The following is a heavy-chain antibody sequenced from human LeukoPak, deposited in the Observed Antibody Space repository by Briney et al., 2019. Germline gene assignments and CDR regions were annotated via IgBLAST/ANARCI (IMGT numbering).Heavy chain of an antibody. Sequence: SGGSLRLSCAASGFTFSNCGMHWVRQAPGKGLEWAAVIWYDGSYKYYADSVKVRFTISRDNAKNTLYLQMNSLRAEDTAVYYCAKDFYVGPVLARYFDYWGQGTLGTVSS. J-gene: IGHJ4*02. D-gene: IGHD2-8*02. CDR2: IWYDGSYK. CDR1: GFTFSNCG. V-gene: IGHV3-33*06. CDR3: AKDFYVGPVLARYFDY.